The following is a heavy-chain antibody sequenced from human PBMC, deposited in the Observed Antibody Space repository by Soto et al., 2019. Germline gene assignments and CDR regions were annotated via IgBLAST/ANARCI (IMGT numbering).Heavy chain of an antibody. CDR3: AREARIRDYDILTGYEAFDI. J-gene: IGHJ3*02. D-gene: IGHD3-9*01. CDR1: GYTFASYD. Sequence: GASVKVSCKASGYTFASYDINWVRQATGQGLEWMGWMNPNSGNTGYAQKFQGRVTMTRNTSISTAYMELSSLRSEDTAVYYCAREARIRDYDILTGYEAFDIWGQGTMVTDSS. CDR2: MNPNSGNT. V-gene: IGHV1-8*01.